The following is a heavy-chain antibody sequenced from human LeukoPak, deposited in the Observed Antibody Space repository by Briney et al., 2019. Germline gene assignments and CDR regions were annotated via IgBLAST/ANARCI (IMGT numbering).Heavy chain of an antibody. J-gene: IGHJ3*02. CDR1: GYSFTSYW. CDR3: ASRSSGWYDAFDI. V-gene: IGHV5-51*01. Sequence: GESLKISCRGSGYSFTSYWIVRVRQMPGKGVEWMGIIYPGDSDTRYSPSFQGQVTISADKSISTAYLQWSSLKASDTAMYYCASRSSGWYDAFDIWGQGTMVTVSS. D-gene: IGHD6-19*01. CDR2: IYPGDSDT.